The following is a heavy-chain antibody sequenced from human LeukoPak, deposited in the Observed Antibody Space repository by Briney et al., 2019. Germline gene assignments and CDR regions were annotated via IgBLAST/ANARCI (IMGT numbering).Heavy chain of an antibody. CDR3: ASGGGWYNVTFDI. D-gene: IGHD6-19*01. J-gene: IGHJ3*02. CDR1: GGTFSSYA. CDR2: IIPIFGTA. Sequence: SVKVSCKASGGTFSSYAISWVRQAPGQGLEWMGGIIPIFGTANYAQKFQGRVTITTDESTSTAYMELSSLRSEDTAVYYCASGGGWYNVTFDIWGQGTMVTVSS. V-gene: IGHV1-69*05.